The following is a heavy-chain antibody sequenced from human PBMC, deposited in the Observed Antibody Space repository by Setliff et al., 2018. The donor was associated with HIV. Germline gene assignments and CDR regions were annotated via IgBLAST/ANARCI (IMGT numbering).Heavy chain of an antibody. CDR2: FNPTGGST. Sequence: GASVKVSCKASGFTFTNYYIHWVRQAPGQGLEWMGIFNPTGGSTSYAQKFQGRVTMTSDMSTSTVYMELKSLRSDDTAVYYCARDRPQYCSSPTCNLGIDYWGQGTLVTVSS. V-gene: IGHV1-46*01. J-gene: IGHJ4*02. CDR1: GFTFTNYY. CDR3: ARDRPQYCSSPTCNLGIDY. D-gene: IGHD2-2*01.